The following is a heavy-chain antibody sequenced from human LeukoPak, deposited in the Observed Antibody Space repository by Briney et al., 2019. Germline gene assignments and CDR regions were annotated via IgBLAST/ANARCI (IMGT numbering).Heavy chain of an antibody. D-gene: IGHD3-10*01. CDR2: ISYDGSNK. J-gene: IGHJ4*02. V-gene: IGHV3-30*03. Sequence: GGSLRLSCAASGFTFSSYGMHWVRQAPGKGLEWVAVISYDGSNKYYADSVKGRFTISRDNSKNTLYLQMNSLRAEDTAVYYCARVGEGASAYDYWGQGTLVTVSS. CDR1: GFTFSSYG. CDR3: ARVGEGASAYDY.